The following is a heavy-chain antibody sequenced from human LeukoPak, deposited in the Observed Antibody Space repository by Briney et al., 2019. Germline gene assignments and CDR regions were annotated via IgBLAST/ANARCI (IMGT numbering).Heavy chain of an antibody. CDR2: IYSGGST. J-gene: IGHJ4*02. V-gene: IGHV3-66*01. D-gene: IGHD6-19*01. Sequence: GGSLRLSCAASGFTVSSNYMSWVRQAPGKGLEWVSLIYSGGSTYYADSVKGRFTISRDNSKNTLYLQMNSLRAEDTAVYYCSRDNALAGIDCWGQGTLVTVSS. CDR1: GFTVSSNY. CDR3: SRDNALAGIDC.